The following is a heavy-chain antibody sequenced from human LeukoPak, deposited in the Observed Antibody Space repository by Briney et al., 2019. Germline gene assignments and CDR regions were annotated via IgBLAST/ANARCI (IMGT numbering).Heavy chain of an antibody. J-gene: IGHJ4*02. CDR1: GFTFTSSA. V-gene: IGHV1-58*02. Sequence: GASVKVSCKASGFTFTSSAMQWVRQARGQRLEWIGWIVVGSGNTNYAQKFQERVTMTTDTSTSTAYMELRSLRSDDTAVYYCARVLAGVPHYWGQGTLVTVSS. CDR3: ARVLAGVPHY. D-gene: IGHD2-8*02. CDR2: IVVGSGNT.